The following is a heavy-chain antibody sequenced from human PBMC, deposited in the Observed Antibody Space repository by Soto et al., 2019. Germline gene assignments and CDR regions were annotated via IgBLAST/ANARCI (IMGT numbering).Heavy chain of an antibody. V-gene: IGHV3-33*01. CDR3: ARDPGFGAIDY. J-gene: IGHJ4*02. Sequence: QVQMVESGGGVVQPGRSLRLSCAASGFSFENYGMHWVRQAPGRGLEWVAIIWYDGSLQYYAAAVKGRFTISRDNSKNTLYLEMNSLRAEDTAVYYCARDPGFGAIDYWGQGTLVTVSS. CDR1: GFSFENYG. CDR2: IWYDGSLQ. D-gene: IGHD3-10*01.